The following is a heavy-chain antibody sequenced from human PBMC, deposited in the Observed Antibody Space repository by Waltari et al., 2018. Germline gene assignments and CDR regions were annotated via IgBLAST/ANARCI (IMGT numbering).Heavy chain of an antibody. J-gene: IGHJ6*03. CDR1: GFTFSSYA. D-gene: IGHD2-8*01. CDR3: AKGNLMGYYYYYYMDV. Sequence: EVQLVESGGGLVQPGGSLRLSCAASGFTFSSYAMSWVRQAPGKGLGWVSGISGTGGSTYYADSVKGRFAISRDNSKNTLYLQMSSLRAEDTAVYSCAKGNLMGYYYYYYMDVWGKGTTVTVSS. V-gene: IGHV3-23*04. CDR2: ISGTGGST.